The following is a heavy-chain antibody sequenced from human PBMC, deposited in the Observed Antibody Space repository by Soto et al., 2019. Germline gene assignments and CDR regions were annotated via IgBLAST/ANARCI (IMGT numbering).Heavy chain of an antibody. CDR2: IYYSGST. CDR3: ARIGMTTVTKTRYYGTDV. Sequence: SETLSLTCTVSGGSISSYYWSWIRQPPGKGLEWIGYIYYSGSTNYNPSLKSRVTISVDTSKNQFSLKLSSVTAADTAVYYCARIGMTTVTKTRYYGTDVWGQGTTVTVSS. V-gene: IGHV4-59*01. J-gene: IGHJ6*02. CDR1: GGSISSYY. D-gene: IGHD4-17*01.